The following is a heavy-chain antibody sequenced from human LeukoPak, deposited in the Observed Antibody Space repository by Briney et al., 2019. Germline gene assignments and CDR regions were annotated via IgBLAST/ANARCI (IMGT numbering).Heavy chain of an antibody. CDR3: ARVSGGYCSSTSCHRDFDY. D-gene: IGHD2-2*01. Sequence: PGGSLRLSCAASGFTFSSYSMNWVRQAPGKGLEWVSYISSSSSTIYYADSVKGRFTISRDNAKNSLYLQMNSLRAEDTAVYYCARVSGGYCSSTSCHRDFDYWGQGTLVTVSS. V-gene: IGHV3-48*01. CDR2: ISSSSSTI. CDR1: GFTFSSYS. J-gene: IGHJ4*02.